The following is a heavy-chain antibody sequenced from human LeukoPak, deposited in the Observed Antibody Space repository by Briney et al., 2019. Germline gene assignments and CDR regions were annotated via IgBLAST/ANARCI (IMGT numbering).Heavy chain of an antibody. CDR3: ARRPGYDGIDY. D-gene: IGHD1-26*01. Sequence: PSETLSLTCTVSGGSISSSSYYWGWIRQPPGKGLEWIGSIYYSGSTYYNPSLKSRVTISVDTSKNQFSLKLSSVTAADTAVYYCARRPGYDGIDYWGQGTLVTVSS. V-gene: IGHV4-39*01. CDR2: IYYSGST. CDR1: GGSISSSSYY. J-gene: IGHJ4*02.